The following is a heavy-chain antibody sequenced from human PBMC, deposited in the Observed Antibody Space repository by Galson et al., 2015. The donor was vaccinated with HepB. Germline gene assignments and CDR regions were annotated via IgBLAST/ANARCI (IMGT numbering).Heavy chain of an antibody. D-gene: IGHD2-15*01. V-gene: IGHV3-30*18. CDR1: GFTFSSYG. Sequence: SLRLSCAASGFTFSSYGMHWVRQAPGKGLEWVAVISYDGSNKYYADSVKGRFTISRDNSKNTLYLQMNSLRAEDTAVYYCAKDVLGGSCGYWGQGTLVTVSS. J-gene: IGHJ4*02. CDR2: ISYDGSNK. CDR3: AKDVLGGSCGY.